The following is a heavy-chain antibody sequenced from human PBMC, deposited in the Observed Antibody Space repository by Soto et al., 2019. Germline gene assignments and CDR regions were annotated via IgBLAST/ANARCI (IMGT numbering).Heavy chain of an antibody. Sequence: QVQLVQSGAEVKKPGASVKVSCKSSGYTFTMSGISWVRQAPGQGLEWMGWISGYNGNTNYEQKSQERVTMTTDTSTNTAYMELRSLRSDDTAVYYCAREGPRPYYYYGMDVWGQGTTVTVSS. CDR1: GYTFTMSG. CDR2: ISGYNGNT. J-gene: IGHJ6*02. V-gene: IGHV1-18*01. CDR3: AREGPRPYYYYGMDV.